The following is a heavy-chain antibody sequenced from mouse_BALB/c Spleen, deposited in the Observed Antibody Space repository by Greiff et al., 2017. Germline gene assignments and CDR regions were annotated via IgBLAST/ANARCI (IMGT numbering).Heavy chain of an antibody. Sequence: VKLMESGPGLVQPSQSLSITCTVSGFSLTSYGVHWVRQSPGKGLEWLGVIWSGGSTDYNAAFISRLSISKDNSKSQVFFKMNSLQADDTAIYYCARNKYDGYYAMDYWGQGTSVTVSS. J-gene: IGHJ4*01. CDR1: GFSLTSYG. D-gene: IGHD2-3*01. CDR2: IWSGGST. CDR3: ARNKYDGYYAMDY. V-gene: IGHV2-4-1*01.